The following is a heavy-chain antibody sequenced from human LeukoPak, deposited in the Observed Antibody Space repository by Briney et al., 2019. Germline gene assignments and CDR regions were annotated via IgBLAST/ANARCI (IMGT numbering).Heavy chain of an antibody. CDR3: AKRLLGVVTATLDY. Sequence: GGSLRLSCAASGFTFSSYAMSWVRQAPGKGLEWVSAISGSGGSTYYADSVKGRFTISRDNSKNTRYLQMNSLRAEDTAVYYCAKRLLGVVTATLDYWGQGTLVTVSS. V-gene: IGHV3-23*01. J-gene: IGHJ4*02. D-gene: IGHD2-21*02. CDR1: GFTFSSYA. CDR2: ISGSGGST.